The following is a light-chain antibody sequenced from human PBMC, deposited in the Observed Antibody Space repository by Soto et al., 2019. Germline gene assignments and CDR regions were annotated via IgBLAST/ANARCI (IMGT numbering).Light chain of an antibody. CDR1: QSVSSRY. J-gene: IGKJ1*01. CDR3: QQYNNWPRT. V-gene: IGKV3D-15*01. CDR2: GAS. Sequence: ETVLTQSPGTLSVSTGERATVSCRASQSVSSRYLAWYQQKPGQAPRLLIYGASSRATGIPDRFSGSGSRTEFTLTISSLQSEDFAIYYCQQYNNWPRTFGQGTRVEIK.